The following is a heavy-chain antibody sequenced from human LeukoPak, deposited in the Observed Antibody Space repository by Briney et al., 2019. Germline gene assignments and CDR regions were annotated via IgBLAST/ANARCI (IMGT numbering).Heavy chain of an antibody. Sequence: GGSLRLSCAGSGFTFGGYSMNWVRQAPGKRLAWLSSISSTSSYIFYADSVRGRFTISRDNAKNSLYLQMNSLRAEDTAVYFCARLQTAVAGSFLRYLDYWGQGTLVTVSS. J-gene: IGHJ4*02. D-gene: IGHD6-19*01. CDR2: ISSTSSYI. V-gene: IGHV3-21*06. CDR1: GFTFGGYS. CDR3: ARLQTAVAGSFLRYLDY.